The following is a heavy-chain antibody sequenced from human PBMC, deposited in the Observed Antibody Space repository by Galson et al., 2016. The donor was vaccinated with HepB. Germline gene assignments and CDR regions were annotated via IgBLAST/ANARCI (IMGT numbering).Heavy chain of an antibody. Sequence: SLRLSCAASGFTFNNYGMTWVRQAPGKGLEVVSSISRSGDSTDYADSVKGRFIISRDNTKNTLSLKMNSLRAEDTAVYYCVQGGTAPAVWGKGTAVTVSS. V-gene: IGHV3-23*01. CDR3: VQGGTAPAV. CDR2: ISRSGDST. CDR1: GFTFNNYG. D-gene: IGHD1-1*01. J-gene: IGHJ6*04.